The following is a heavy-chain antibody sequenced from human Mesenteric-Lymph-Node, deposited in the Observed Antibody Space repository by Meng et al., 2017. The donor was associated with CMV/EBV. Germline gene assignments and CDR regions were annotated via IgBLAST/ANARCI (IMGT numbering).Heavy chain of an antibody. J-gene: IGHJ5*02. CDR3: ARDKIGVAMGFDP. CDR1: GGSFSGYY. Sequence: TCAVYGGSFSGYYWSWIRQPPGKGLEWIGEINHSGSANYNPSLKSRVTISIDTSRNQFSLKLTSVTAADTAVYYCARDKIGVAMGFDPWGQGTLVTVSS. D-gene: IGHD6-19*01. CDR2: INHSGSA. V-gene: IGHV4-34*01.